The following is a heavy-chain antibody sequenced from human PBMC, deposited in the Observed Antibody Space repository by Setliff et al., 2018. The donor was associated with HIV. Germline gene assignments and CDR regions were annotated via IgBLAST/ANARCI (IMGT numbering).Heavy chain of an antibody. V-gene: IGHV4-39*01. Sequence: SETLSLTCTVSGGSMSGSSYYWGWIRQPPGKGLEWIGSLDYSGTTYYNPSLKSRVTISVDTSKNQFSLTLTSVTATDTAVYYCARAGYYGSGSYYRLDYWGQGTLGTVSS. D-gene: IGHD3-10*01. CDR2: LDYSGTT. CDR1: GGSMSGSSYY. CDR3: ARAGYYGSGSYYRLDY. J-gene: IGHJ4*02.